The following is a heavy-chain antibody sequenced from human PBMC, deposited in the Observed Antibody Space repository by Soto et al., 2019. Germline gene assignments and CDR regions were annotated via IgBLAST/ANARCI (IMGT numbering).Heavy chain of an antibody. CDR1: GYSFTSYW. D-gene: IGHD3-9*01. CDR3: ARHHGYYDILTGYLSQGVPDY. CDR2: IYPGDSDT. J-gene: IGHJ4*02. Sequence: GESLKISCKGSGYSFTSYWIGWARQMPGKGLEWMGIIYPGDSDTRYSPSFQGQVTISADKSISTAYLQWSSLKASDTAMYYCARHHGYYDILTGYLSQGVPDYWGQGTLVTVSS. V-gene: IGHV5-51*01.